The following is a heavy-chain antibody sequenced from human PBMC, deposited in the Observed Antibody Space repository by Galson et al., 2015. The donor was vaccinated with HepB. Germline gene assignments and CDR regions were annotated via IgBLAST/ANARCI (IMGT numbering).Heavy chain of an antibody. CDR3: AKARGYSYGYSY. D-gene: IGHD5-18*01. Sequence: SLRLSCAASGFTFSSYAMSWVRQAPGKGLEWVSAISGSGGSTYYADSVKGRFTISRDNSKNTLYLQMNSLRAEDTAVYYCAKARGYSYGYSYWGQGTLVTVSS. CDR1: GFTFSSYA. CDR2: ISGSGGST. J-gene: IGHJ4*02. V-gene: IGHV3-23*01.